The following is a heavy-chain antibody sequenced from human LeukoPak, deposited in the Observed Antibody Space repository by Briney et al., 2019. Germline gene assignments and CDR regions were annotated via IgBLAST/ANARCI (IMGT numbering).Heavy chain of an antibody. CDR3: ASLLNSGSYSIADY. J-gene: IGHJ4*02. D-gene: IGHD6-19*01. CDR1: GFTSSSYS. CDR2: ISSSSSYI. V-gene: IGHV3-21*01. Sequence: GGSLRLSCTASGFTSSSYSMNWVRQAPGKGLEWVSSISSSSSYIYYADSVKGRFTISRDNAKNSLYLQMNSLRAEDTAVYYCASLLNSGSYSIADYWGQGTLVTVSS.